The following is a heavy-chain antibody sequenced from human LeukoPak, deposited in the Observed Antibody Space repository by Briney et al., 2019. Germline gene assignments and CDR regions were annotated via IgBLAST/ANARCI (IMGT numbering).Heavy chain of an antibody. Sequence: SETLSLTCIVCGGSFSSTTYYWGWFRQPPGKGLEWIGSIYYNGYTYYNPSLKSRLTMSVYTSRNQFSLELSSVTAADTAVYYCARHDYDSSGYRRDYYFDYWGQGTLVTVSS. D-gene: IGHD3-22*01. CDR2: IYYNGYT. CDR3: ARHDYDSSGYRRDYYFDY. V-gene: IGHV4-39*01. J-gene: IGHJ4*02. CDR1: GGSFSSTTYY.